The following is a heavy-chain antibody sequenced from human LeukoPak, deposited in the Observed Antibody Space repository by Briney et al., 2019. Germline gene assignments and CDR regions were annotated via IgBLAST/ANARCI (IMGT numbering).Heavy chain of an antibody. D-gene: IGHD5-18*01. Sequence: GWSLRLSCAASDLTSRSYSINWLRQAAAKELAWVSSISSLSTYISYSDSVKCRFTISRDNAKYSLYLQMNRLRAEDTAVYYCARYKRDTNFYMDVWGKGTTVTVSS. CDR1: DLTSRSYS. V-gene: IGHV3-21*01. CDR3: ARYKRDTNFYMDV. J-gene: IGHJ6*03. CDR2: ISSLSTYI.